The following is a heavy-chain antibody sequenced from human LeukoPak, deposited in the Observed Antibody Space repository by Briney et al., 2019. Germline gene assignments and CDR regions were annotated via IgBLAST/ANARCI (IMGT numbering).Heavy chain of an antibody. CDR1: GRPISTSSHD. J-gene: IGHJ3*01. V-gene: IGHV4-39*01. CDR2: IYYSGNT. D-gene: IGHD6-13*01. CDR3: ARLFSISLYRSAFAL. Sequence: SETLSLTWPVSGRPISTSSHDCGWIRQPPGKGLEWIGSIYYSGNTYYNPSLKSRVTISVDTSKNQFSLKLSSVTAADRAVYFCARLFSISLYRSAFALGGQGTMVTVSS.